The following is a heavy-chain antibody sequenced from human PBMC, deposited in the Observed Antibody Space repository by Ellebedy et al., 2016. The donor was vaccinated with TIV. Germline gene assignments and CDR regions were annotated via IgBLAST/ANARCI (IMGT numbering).Heavy chain of an antibody. CDR3: ARGSSVVSFGANF. V-gene: IGHV3-7*01. CDR1: GFTFSSYW. Sequence: GESLKISCAASGFTFSSYWMTWVRQAPGKGLECVANIKQDGSEKYYVDSVTGRFTVSRDNAKNSLFLQMNILRAEDTAVYYCARGSSVVSFGANFWGQGTLVTVSS. D-gene: IGHD1-26*01. J-gene: IGHJ4*02. CDR2: IKQDGSEK.